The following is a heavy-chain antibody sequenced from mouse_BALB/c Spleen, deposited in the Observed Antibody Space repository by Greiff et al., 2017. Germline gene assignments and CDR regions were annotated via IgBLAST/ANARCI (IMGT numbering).Heavy chain of an antibody. CDR2: IYPGDGDT. J-gene: IGHJ2*01. Sequence: QVQLQQSGAELVRPGSSVKISCKASGYAFSSYWMNWVKQRPGQGLEWIGQIYPGDGDTNYNGKFKGKATLTADKSSSTAYMQLSSLTSEDSAVYFCARRSGYGNYFDYWGQGTTLTVSS. CDR3: ARRSGYGNYFDY. V-gene: IGHV1-80*01. CDR1: GYAFSSYW. D-gene: IGHD2-1*01.